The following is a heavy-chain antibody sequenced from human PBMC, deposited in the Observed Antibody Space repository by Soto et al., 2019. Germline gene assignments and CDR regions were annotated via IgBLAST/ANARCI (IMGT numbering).Heavy chain of an antibody. J-gene: IGHJ5*02. D-gene: IGHD3-3*01. CDR1: GFTFSSYE. V-gene: IGHV3-48*03. Sequence: GGSLRLSCAASGFTFSSYEMNWVRQAPGKGLEWVSYISSSGSTIYYADSVKGRFTISRDNAKNSLYLQMNSLRAEDTAVYYCARAGTLYYDFWSGYFNWFDPWGQGTLVTVLL. CDR2: ISSSGSTI. CDR3: ARAGTLYYDFWSGYFNWFDP.